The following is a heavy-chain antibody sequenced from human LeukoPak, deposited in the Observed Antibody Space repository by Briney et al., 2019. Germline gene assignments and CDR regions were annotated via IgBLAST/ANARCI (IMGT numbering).Heavy chain of an antibody. D-gene: IGHD3-10*01. CDR3: ARGQVLGWGPPYDWFDP. Sequence: GASVTVSCKASGYTFTSYDINWVRQATGQGLEWMGWMNPNSGNTGYAQKFQGRVTTTRNTSISTAYMELSSLRSEDTAVYYCARGQVLGWGPPYDWFDPWGQGTLVTVSS. J-gene: IGHJ5*02. CDR1: GYTFTSYD. CDR2: MNPNSGNT. V-gene: IGHV1-8*01.